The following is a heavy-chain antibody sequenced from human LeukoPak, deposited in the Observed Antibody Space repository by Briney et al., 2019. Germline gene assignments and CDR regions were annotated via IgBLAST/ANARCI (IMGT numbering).Heavy chain of an antibody. D-gene: IGHD6-13*01. CDR3: VRESQQLALYYYYYMDV. CDR2: IYHSGST. J-gene: IGHJ6*03. CDR1: GYSISSGYY. Sequence: SETLSLTCTVSGYSISSGYYWGWIRQPPGKGLEWIGSIYHSGSTNYNPSLKSRVTISVDTSKNQFSLKLSSVTAADTAVYYCVRESQQLALYYYYYMDVWGKGTTVTVSS. V-gene: IGHV4-38-2*02.